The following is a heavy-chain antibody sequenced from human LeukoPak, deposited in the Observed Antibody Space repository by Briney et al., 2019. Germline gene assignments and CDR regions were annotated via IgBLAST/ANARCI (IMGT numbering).Heavy chain of an antibody. CDR2: VYHIGNT. J-gene: IGHJ4*02. D-gene: IGHD3-22*01. Sequence: SETLSLTCSVSGYSLSRGYYWAWIRQPPGRGLEWIGTVYHIGNTYYNPSLESRASMSVDTSTNEFSLTLKSVTAADTAAYYCARAGWIITSAIDYWGQGALVTVSS. CDR1: GYSLSRGYY. V-gene: IGHV4-38-2*02. CDR3: ARAGWIITSAIDY.